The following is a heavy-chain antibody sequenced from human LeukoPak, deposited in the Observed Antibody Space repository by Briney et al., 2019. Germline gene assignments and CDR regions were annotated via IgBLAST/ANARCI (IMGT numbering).Heavy chain of an antibody. CDR3: ARPQTPIFGVVIGAFDI. CDR2: IYPGDSDT. V-gene: IGHV5-51*01. CDR1: GYSFTSYW. Sequence: GESLKISCKGSGYSFTSYWIGWVRQMSGKGLEWMGIIYPGDSDTRYSPSFQGQVTISADKSINTAYLQWSSLKASDTAMYYCARPQTPIFGVVIGAFDIWGQGTMVTVSS. J-gene: IGHJ3*02. D-gene: IGHD3-3*01.